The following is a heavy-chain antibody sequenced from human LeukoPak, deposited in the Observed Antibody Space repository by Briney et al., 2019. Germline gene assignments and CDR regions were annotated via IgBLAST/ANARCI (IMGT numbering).Heavy chain of an antibody. Sequence: PGGSLRPSCAASGFTVSGNYMTWVRPAPGKGLEWVSVIYSGGTTYYADSVKGRFTISRHNSNNTLYLQMNSLRPEDTAVYYCARDLSLDYWGQGTLVTVSS. J-gene: IGHJ4*02. CDR1: GFTVSGNY. CDR3: ARDLSLDY. V-gene: IGHV3-53*04. CDR2: IYSGGTT.